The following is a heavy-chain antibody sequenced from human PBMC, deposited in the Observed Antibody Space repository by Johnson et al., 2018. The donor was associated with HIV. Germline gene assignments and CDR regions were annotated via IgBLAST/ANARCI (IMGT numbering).Heavy chain of an antibody. D-gene: IGHD2-21*01. CDR2: IYSGGST. CDR1: GFTVSSNY. J-gene: IGHJ3*02. V-gene: IGHV3-53*01. Sequence: VQLVESGGGLIQPGGSLRLSCAASGFTVSSNYMSWVRQAPGKGLEWVSVIYSGGSTYYADSVKGRFTISRDNSKNTLYLQRNSLRAEDTAVYYCARVVAGGARLVDIGGQGTMVTVSS. CDR3: ARVVAGGARLVDI.